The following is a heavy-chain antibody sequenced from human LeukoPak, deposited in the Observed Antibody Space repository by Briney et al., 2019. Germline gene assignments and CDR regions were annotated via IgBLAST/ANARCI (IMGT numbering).Heavy chain of an antibody. J-gene: IGHJ5*02. D-gene: IGHD2-2*02. CDR1: DGLFSGYY. Sequence: SETLSLTCAVYDGLFSGYYWSWIRQPPGMGLEWIGEVNHSGTTNYNPSLKRRVTISVDTSKTQFSLKLTSVTAADTAVYYCARVPDCSTTSCYTLGWLDPWGQGTLVTVSS. CDR2: VNHSGTT. V-gene: IGHV4-34*01. CDR3: ARVPDCSTTSCYTLGWLDP.